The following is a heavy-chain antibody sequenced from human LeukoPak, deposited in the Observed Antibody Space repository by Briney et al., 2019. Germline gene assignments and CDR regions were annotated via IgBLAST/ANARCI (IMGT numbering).Heavy chain of an antibody. D-gene: IGHD6-13*01. Sequence: PGGSLRLSCVASGFTFSSYAMSWVRQAPGKGLEWVSGINWDGGSTFYADSVKGRFTISRDNAKNTLYLQMNSLRAEDTALYYCARDLSSSWYNFGYWGRGTLVTVSS. J-gene: IGHJ4*02. V-gene: IGHV3-20*04. CDR2: INWDGGST. CDR3: ARDLSSSWYNFGY. CDR1: GFTFSSYA.